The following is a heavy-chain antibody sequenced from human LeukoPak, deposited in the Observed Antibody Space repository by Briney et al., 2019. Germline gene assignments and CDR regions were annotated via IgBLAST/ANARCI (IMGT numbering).Heavy chain of an antibody. CDR3: AKDSSSYNWGYMDV. CDR2: IGGSDSRT. V-gene: IGHV3-23*01. CDR1: GFTFSTYA. J-gene: IGHJ6*03. Sequence: GGSLRLSCAASGFTFSTYAMTWVRQAPGKGLEWVSIIGGSDSRTYYADSVKGRFTISRDNSKNTLYLQMNSLRDEDTAVYYCAKDSSSYNWGYMDVWGKGTTVIVSS. D-gene: IGHD1-20*01.